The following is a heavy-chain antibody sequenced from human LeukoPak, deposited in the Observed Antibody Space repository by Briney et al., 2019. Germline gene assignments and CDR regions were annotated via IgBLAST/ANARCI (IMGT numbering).Heavy chain of an antibody. J-gene: IGHJ4*02. CDR3: ARDTGDLFDY. CDR2: INPNRGGT. V-gene: IGHV1-2*02. CDR1: GYTFTSYG. Sequence: ASVKVSCKASGYTFTSYGISCVRQAPGQGLEWMGWINPNRGGTNYAQKFQGRVTMTRDTSISTAYMELRSLRSDDTAVYYCARDTGDLFDYWGQGTLVTVSS. D-gene: IGHD2-21*02.